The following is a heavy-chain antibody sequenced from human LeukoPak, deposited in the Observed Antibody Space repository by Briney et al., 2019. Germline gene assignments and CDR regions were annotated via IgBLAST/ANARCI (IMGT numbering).Heavy chain of an antibody. CDR2: IYYSRSI. Sequence: PSQTMSLTCTVSGRSISSGGYYWSWIRQHPGKXVEWIGYIYYSRSIYYNPSLKSPVPISQHTSKNQFSLELSSVTAADTAVYYCARDDFGELIPWGQGTLVTVSS. D-gene: IGHD3-10*01. J-gene: IGHJ5*02. V-gene: IGHV4-31*01. CDR3: ARDDFGELIP. CDR1: GRSISSGGYY.